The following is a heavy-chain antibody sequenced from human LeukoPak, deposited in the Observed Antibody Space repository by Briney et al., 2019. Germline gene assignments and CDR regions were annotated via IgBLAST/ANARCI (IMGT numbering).Heavy chain of an antibody. V-gene: IGHV3-21*01. D-gene: IGHD3-9*01. CDR1: GFTFSSYG. Sequence: GGSLRLSCAASGFTFSSYGMNWVRQAPGKGLEWVSSISSSSIYIYYADSVKGRFTISRDNSKNTLYVQMNSLRAEDTAVYYCAKDWAISRSYYYYMDVWGKGTTVTISS. J-gene: IGHJ6*03. CDR2: ISSSSIYI. CDR3: AKDWAISRSYYYYMDV.